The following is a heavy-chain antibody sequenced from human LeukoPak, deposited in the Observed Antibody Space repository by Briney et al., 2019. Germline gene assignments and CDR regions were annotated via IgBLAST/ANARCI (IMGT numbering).Heavy chain of an antibody. CDR3: ARDSRIVGATGNFDY. CDR2: IYTSGST. V-gene: IGHV4-61*02. CDR1: GGSLSSGSYY. Sequence: PSETLSLTCTVSGGSLSSGSYYWSWIRQPAGKGLEWIGRIYTSGSTNYNPSLKSRVTISVDTSKNQFSLKLSSVTAADTAVYYCARDSRIVGATGNFDYWGQGTLVTVSS. J-gene: IGHJ4*02. D-gene: IGHD1-26*01.